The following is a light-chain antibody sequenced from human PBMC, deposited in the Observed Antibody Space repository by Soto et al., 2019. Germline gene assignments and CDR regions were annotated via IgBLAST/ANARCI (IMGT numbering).Light chain of an antibody. CDR3: SSYRRNRDVL. V-gene: IGLV2-14*01. Sequence: QSVLAQPASVSGSPGQSITISCSGTSSDIGYYNYVSWYQQHPGKAPKLVLYEVSNRPSGISNRFSGSKSGNTASLTISGLQAEDEGDYYCSSYRRNRDVLFGAGTKLTVL. CDR1: SSDIGYYNY. J-gene: IGLJ3*02. CDR2: EVS.